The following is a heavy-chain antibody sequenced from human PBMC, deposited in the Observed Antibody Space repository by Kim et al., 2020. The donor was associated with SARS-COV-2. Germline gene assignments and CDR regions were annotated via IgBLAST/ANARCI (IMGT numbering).Heavy chain of an antibody. CDR1: GFTFSSYA. J-gene: IGHJ4*02. CDR2: ISYDGSNK. Sequence: GGSLRLSCAASGFTFSSYAMHWVRQAPGKGLEWVAVISYDGSNKYYADSVKGRFTISRDNSKNTLYLQMNSLRAEDTAVYYCAFYSGSTGGWGQGTLVTVSS. V-gene: IGHV3-30-3*01. D-gene: IGHD1-26*01. CDR3: AFYSGSTGG.